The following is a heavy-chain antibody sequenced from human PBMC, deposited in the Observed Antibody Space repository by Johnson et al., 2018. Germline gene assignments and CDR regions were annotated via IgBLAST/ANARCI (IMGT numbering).Heavy chain of an antibody. J-gene: IGHJ6*02. V-gene: IGHV3-11*01. Sequence: QVQLVESGGGLVKPGGSLRLSCAASGFTFSDYYMSWIRQAPGKGLEWVSYISSSGSTIYYADSGKGRCTIARDNAKNSLYLQMNSLRAENTAVYYCARDSRRLVTGYYYYGMDVWGQGTTVTVSS. CDR1: GFTFSDYY. D-gene: IGHD3-9*01. CDR3: ARDSRRLVTGYYYYGMDV. CDR2: ISSSGSTI.